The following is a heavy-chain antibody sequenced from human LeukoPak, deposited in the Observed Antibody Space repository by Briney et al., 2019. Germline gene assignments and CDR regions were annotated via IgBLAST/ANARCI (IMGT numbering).Heavy chain of an antibody. CDR1: GYSFTSFW. CDR2: IYPGDSDT. Sequence: GESLKISCKGSGYSFTSFWIAWVRQMPGKGLEWMGIIYPGDSDTRYSPSFEGQVTFSADKSISTAYLQWSSLKASDTVMYYCARGRYSGTYLSYFDYWAQGTLVTVSS. D-gene: IGHD1-26*01. J-gene: IGHJ4*02. CDR3: ARGRYSGTYLSYFDY. V-gene: IGHV5-51*01.